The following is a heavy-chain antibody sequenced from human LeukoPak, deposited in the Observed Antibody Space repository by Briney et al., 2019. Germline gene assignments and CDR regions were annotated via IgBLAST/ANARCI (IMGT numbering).Heavy chain of an antibody. Sequence: GGSLRLSCAASGFTFSSYGIHWVRQAPGKGLEWVAFIRSDGSDKYYADSVKGRFTISRDNSKKTVYLQMSSLGAEDTALYSCAKERDLSRMTYYFDYWGQGTLVTVSS. V-gene: IGHV3-30*02. CDR3: AKERDLSRMTYYFDY. CDR1: GFTFSSYG. D-gene: IGHD1-14*01. CDR2: IRSDGSDK. J-gene: IGHJ4*02.